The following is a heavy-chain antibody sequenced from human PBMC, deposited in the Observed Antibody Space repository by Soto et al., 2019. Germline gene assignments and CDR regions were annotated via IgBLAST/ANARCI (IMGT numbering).Heavy chain of an antibody. CDR1: GGTFSSDG. J-gene: IGHJ2*01. V-gene: IGHV1-69*13. D-gene: IGHD3-22*01. CDR2: ITPIFRAT. Sequence: SVKVSCEASGGTFSSDGISWVRQAPGQGLEWMGGITPIFRATKYAQKFQGRVTITADESTSTAYMELSSLRSEDTAVYYCARGRDTYYYDSSGYSGWYFDLWGRGTLVTVSS. CDR3: ARGRDTYYYDSSGYSGWYFDL.